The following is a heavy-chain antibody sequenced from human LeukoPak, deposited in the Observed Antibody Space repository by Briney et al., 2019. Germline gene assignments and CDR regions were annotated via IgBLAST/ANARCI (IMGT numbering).Heavy chain of an antibody. D-gene: IGHD2-2*02. CDR2: NYYSGST. CDR3: ARVVVVVPAGIGWFDP. J-gene: IGHJ5*02. V-gene: IGHV4-30-4*08. CDR1: GGSISSGYYY. Sequence: SETLSLTCTVSGGSISSGYYYWSWIRQPPGKGLEWVGYNYYSGSTYYNPSLKSRITISVDTSKNQFSLKLSSVTAADTAVYYCARVVVVVPAGIGWFDPWGQGTLVTVSS.